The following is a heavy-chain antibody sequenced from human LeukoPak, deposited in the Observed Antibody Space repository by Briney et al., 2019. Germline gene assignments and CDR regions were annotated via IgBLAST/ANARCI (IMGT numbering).Heavy chain of an antibody. Sequence: GGSLRLSCAASGFIFNNYGMHWVRQAPGKGLEWVSSIGARGGSTFYADSVKGRFTISRDNSKNTLYRQMNSLRAEDTAVYYCAKKMASNTNCFDYWGQGTLVTVSS. CDR3: AKKMASNTNCFDY. J-gene: IGHJ4*02. V-gene: IGHV3-23*01. CDR2: IGARGGST. CDR1: GFIFNNYG. D-gene: IGHD5-24*01.